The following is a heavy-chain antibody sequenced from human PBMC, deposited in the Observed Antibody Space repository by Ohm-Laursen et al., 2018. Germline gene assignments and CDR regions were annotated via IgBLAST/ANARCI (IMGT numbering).Heavy chain of an antibody. V-gene: IGHV6-1*01. Sequence: TQTLTLTCALSGDSVSSGATWDWIRQSPSRGLEWLGRTYYRSKWSYDYAVSVKSRITIIADTSQNQFSLQLDSVTPEDTAVYYCARGPGAGTVRYFDLWGRGTLVTVSS. J-gene: IGHJ2*01. CDR3: ARGPGAGTVRYFDL. CDR2: TYYRSKWSY. CDR1: GDSVSSGAT. D-gene: IGHD6-19*01.